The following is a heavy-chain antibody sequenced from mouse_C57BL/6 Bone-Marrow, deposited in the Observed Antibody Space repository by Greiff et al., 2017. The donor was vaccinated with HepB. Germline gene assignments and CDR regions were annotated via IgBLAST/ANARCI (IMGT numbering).Heavy chain of an antibody. V-gene: IGHV7-3*01. Sequence: EVQLVESGGGLVQPGGSLSLSCAASGFTFTDYYMSWVRQPPGKALEWLGFIRNKANGYTTEYSASVKGRFTISRDNSQSILYLQMNALRAEDSSTYYCARSALPMDYWGQGTSVTVSS. CDR1: GFTFTDYY. CDR2: IRNKANGYTT. CDR3: ARSALPMDY. J-gene: IGHJ4*01.